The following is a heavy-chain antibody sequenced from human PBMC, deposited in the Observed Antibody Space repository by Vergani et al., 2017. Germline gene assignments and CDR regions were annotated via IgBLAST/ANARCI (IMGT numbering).Heavy chain of an antibody. V-gene: IGHV5-51*01. D-gene: IGHD3-22*01. CDR3: ARQNYYDSSGYLDPYYYYYYMDV. CDR2: IYPGNSDT. CDR1: GYSFTSYW. Sequence: EVQPVQSGAEVKKPGESLKISCKGSGYSFTSYWIGWVRQMPGKGLEWMGIIYPGNSDTRYSPSFQGQVTISADKSISTAYLQWSSLKASDTAMYYCARQNYYDSSGYLDPYYYYYYMDVWGKGTTVTVSS. J-gene: IGHJ6*03.